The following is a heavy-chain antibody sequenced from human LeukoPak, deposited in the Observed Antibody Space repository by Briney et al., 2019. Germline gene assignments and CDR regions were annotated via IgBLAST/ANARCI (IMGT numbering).Heavy chain of an antibody. CDR2: IVGSGSTI. D-gene: IGHD6-13*01. V-gene: IGHV3-11*01. CDR1: GFTFSDYY. CDR3: ARMTSGYEVGIDY. Sequence: PGGSLRLSCAASGFTFSDYYMNWIRQAPGKGLEWNSYIVGSGSTIYYADSVKGRFTISRDNAKNSLYLQMNSLRAEDTAVYYCARMTSGYEVGIDYWGQGTLVTVSS. J-gene: IGHJ4*02.